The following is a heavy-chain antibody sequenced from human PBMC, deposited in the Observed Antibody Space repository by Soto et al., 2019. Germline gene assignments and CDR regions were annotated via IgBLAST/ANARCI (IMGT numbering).Heavy chain of an antibody. CDR2: ISRSGDIT. J-gene: IGHJ6*02. D-gene: IGHD3-16*01. V-gene: IGHV3-23*01. CDR1: GSTFSAFC. Sequence: EVQLLESGGALAQPGGSLRLSCAASGSTFSAFCMNWVRQAPGKGLEWVSAISRSGDITYYADSVKGRFTISRDNSKKALYLKMKSWTGDDTAIYYWAKGGFMVHYGMAVWGQGTTVIVSS. CDR3: AKGGFMVHYGMAV.